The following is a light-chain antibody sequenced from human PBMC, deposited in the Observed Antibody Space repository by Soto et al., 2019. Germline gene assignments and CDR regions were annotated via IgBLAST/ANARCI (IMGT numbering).Light chain of an antibody. J-gene: IGKJ1*01. CDR3: QQYNNWWT. V-gene: IGKV3-15*01. Sequence: EIVMTQSPATLSVSPGERATLSCRASQSVSTSLAWYQQKPGQAPRLLISGASTRATGVPARFSGSGSETEFTLTISSLQSEDFAVYYCQQYNNWWTFGQGTKVKIK. CDR1: QSVSTS. CDR2: GAS.